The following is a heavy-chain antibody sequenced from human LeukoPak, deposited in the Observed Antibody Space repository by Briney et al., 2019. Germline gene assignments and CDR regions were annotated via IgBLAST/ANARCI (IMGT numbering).Heavy chain of an antibody. CDR2: IRYDGSNK. CDR1: GFTLSSYG. CDR3: ARSSSRYCSGGSCYSGVLGYFDY. J-gene: IGHJ4*02. Sequence: GGSLRLSCAASGFTLSSYGMHWVRQAPGKGLEWVAFIRYDGSNKYYADSVKGRFTISRDNSKNTLYLQMNSLRAEDTAVYYCARSSSRYCSGGSCYSGVLGYFDYWGQGTLVTVSS. V-gene: IGHV3-30*02. D-gene: IGHD2-15*01.